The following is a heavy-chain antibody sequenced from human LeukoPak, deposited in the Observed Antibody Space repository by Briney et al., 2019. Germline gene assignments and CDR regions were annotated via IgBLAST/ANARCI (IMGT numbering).Heavy chain of an antibody. CDR3: ARAPIVVVTAIKRNWFDP. CDR2: INPNSGGT. Sequence: ASVKVSCKASGYTFTGYYMYWVRQAPGQGLEWMGWINPNSGGTNYAQKFQGRVTMTRDTSISTAYMKLSRLRSDDTAVYYCARAPIVVVTAIKRNWFDPWGQGTLVTVSS. D-gene: IGHD2-21*02. V-gene: IGHV1-2*02. CDR1: GYTFTGYY. J-gene: IGHJ5*02.